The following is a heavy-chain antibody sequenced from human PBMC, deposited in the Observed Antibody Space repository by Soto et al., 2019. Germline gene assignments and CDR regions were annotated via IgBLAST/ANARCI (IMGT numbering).Heavy chain of an antibody. D-gene: IGHD2-8*02. CDR2: IYYTGST. CDR1: GDSINSFY. V-gene: IGHV4-59*08. J-gene: IGHJ6*03. CDR3: ARHAGGGYYYYYMDV. Sequence: PSETLSLTCTVSGDSINSFYWSWIRKPPGKGLEWIGHIYYTGSTNYNPSLKSRVAISVDTSKNQFSLNRTSVTAADTAVYYCARHAGGGYYYYYMDVWGKGTTVTVS.